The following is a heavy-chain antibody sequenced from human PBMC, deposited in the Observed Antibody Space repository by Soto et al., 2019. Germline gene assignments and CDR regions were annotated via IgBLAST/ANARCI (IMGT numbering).Heavy chain of an antibody. CDR2: IDPFDSYT. D-gene: IGHD2-2*01. Sequence: GESLKISCSISGTYWIHWVRQMPGKGLEWMGRIDPFDSYTDYSPSFQGHVTLSGDKSTRTAYLQWSRLKASDTAMYYCGRRADCSNRGCSGIDSWGQGTLVTVSS. CDR1: GTYW. CDR3: GRRADCSNRGCSGIDS. J-gene: IGHJ5*01. V-gene: IGHV5-10-1*01.